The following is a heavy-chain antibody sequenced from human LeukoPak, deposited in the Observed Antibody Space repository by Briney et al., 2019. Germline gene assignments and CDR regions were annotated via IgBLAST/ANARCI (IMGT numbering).Heavy chain of an antibody. Sequence: SVKVTFKASGGTFSSYAIIWVRQPPGQGLGWMGRIIPILGIANYAQKFQGRVTITADKSTSTAYMELSSLRSEDTAVYYCASSSTTPGNWFDPWGQRTLVTVSS. J-gene: IGHJ5*02. V-gene: IGHV1-69*04. CDR2: IIPILGIA. D-gene: IGHD2-2*01. CDR3: ASSSTTPGNWFDP. CDR1: GGTFSSYA.